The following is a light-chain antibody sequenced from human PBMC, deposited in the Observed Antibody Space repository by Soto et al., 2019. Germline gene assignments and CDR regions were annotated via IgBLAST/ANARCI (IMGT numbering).Light chain of an antibody. Sequence: QSALTQPASVSGSPGQSITISCTGASSDIGSYDYVSWYQQHPGKAPKLMIYEVTNRPSGVSNRFSGSKSGNTASLTISGLQTEDEADYYCSSYTSSSTLYVFGTGTKLTAL. J-gene: IGLJ1*01. CDR2: EVT. CDR3: SSYTSSSTLYV. CDR1: SSDIGSYDY. V-gene: IGLV2-14*01.